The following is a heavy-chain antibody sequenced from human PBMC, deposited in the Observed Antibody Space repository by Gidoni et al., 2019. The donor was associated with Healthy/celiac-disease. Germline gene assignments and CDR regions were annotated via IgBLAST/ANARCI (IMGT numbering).Heavy chain of an antibody. D-gene: IGHD1-26*01. J-gene: IGHJ4*02. CDR1: GFASSTYW. V-gene: IGHV3-7*03. Sequence: EGQLGESGGGLVQPGGSLRLSVAASGFASSTYWMTWVRQAPGKGLEWVAGIKEDGSDTKYVDSVKGRFTISRDNARNSLYVQMSSLRVEDTAVYYCARSGRFFDYWGQGVLVTVSA. CDR2: IKEDGSDT. CDR3: ARSGRFFDY.